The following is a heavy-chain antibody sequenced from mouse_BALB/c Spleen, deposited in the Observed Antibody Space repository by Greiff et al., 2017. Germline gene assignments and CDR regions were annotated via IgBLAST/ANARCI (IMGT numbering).Heavy chain of an antibody. J-gene: IGHJ4*01. Sequence: QVQLKESGPGLVQPSQSLSITCTVSGFSLTSYGVHWVRQSPGKGLEWLGVIWSSGSTDYNAAFISRLSISKDNSKSQVFFKMNSLQANDTAIYYCARKVDPLYAMDYWGQGTSVTVSS. CDR2: IWSSGST. CDR3: ARKVDPLYAMDY. D-gene: IGHD1-1*02. V-gene: IGHV2-2*02. CDR1: GFSLTSYG.